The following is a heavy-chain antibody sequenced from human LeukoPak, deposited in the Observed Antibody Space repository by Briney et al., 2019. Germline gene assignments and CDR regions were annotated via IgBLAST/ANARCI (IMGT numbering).Heavy chain of an antibody. Sequence: PGGSLRLSCAASGFTFSTYTMYWVRHPPGKRLEWVSIIGNNGGGIHYADSVKGRFTISRDNSKNTLYLQMNSLRAEDTAVYYCAKDRSGWSKRDAFDIWGQGTMVTVSS. CDR1: GFTFSTYT. CDR3: AKDRSGWSKRDAFDI. D-gene: IGHD6-19*01. CDR2: IGNNGGGI. V-gene: IGHV3-23*01. J-gene: IGHJ3*02.